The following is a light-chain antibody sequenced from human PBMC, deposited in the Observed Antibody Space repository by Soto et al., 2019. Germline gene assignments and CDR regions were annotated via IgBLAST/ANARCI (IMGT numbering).Light chain of an antibody. J-gene: IGKJ4*01. CDR2: AAS. Sequence: DIQMTQSPSSVPASVGDRVTITCRASQGIRTWLAWYQQKPGEAPKLLIFAASSLRSGVPSRFSGSGSGTDFTLTISNLQPEDFATYYCQQTDSFPLSFGGGTQGGYQ. V-gene: IGKV1D-12*01. CDR1: QGIRTW. CDR3: QQTDSFPLS.